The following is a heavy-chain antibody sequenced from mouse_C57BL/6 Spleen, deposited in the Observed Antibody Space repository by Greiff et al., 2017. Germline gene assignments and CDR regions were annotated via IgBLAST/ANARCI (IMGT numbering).Heavy chain of an antibody. Sequence: DVTLVESGGGLVQPGGSLSLSCAASGFTFTDYYMSWVRQPPGKALEWVGFIRNKANGYTTEYSASVKGRFTISRDNSQSNLYLQMNTLRAEDSATYYCARYLLSYFDYWGQGTTLTVSS. CDR2: IRNKANGYTT. J-gene: IGHJ2*01. V-gene: IGHV7-3*01. CDR1: GFTFTDYY. D-gene: IGHD2-1*01. CDR3: ARYLLSYFDY.